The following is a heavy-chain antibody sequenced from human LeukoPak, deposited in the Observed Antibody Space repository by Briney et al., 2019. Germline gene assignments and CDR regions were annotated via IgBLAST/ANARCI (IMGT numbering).Heavy chain of an antibody. D-gene: IGHD3-16*02. V-gene: IGHV4-4*07. CDR3: ARGPGYYDYVWGSYRFDY. CDR2: IYTSGST. Sequence: SETLSLTCTVSGGSISSYYWSWIRQPAGKGLEWIGRIYTSGSTNYNPSLKSRVTISVDTSKNQFSLKLSSVTAADTAVYYCARGPGYYDYVWGSYRFDYWGQGTLVTVSS. J-gene: IGHJ4*02. CDR1: GGSISSYY.